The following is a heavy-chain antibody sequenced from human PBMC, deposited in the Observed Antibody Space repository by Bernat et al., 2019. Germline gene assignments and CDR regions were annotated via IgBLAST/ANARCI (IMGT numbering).Heavy chain of an antibody. J-gene: IGHJ6*03. D-gene: IGHD3-10*01. CDR1: GFTFSDYY. CDR2: ISSSSSST. CDR3: AKGLGGNGDFYYYMDV. V-gene: IGHV3-11*05. Sequence: QVQLVESGGGLLKPGGSLRLSCAASGFTFSDYYMSWIRQAPGKGPDWVSYISSSSSSTNYADSVKGRFTIPRDNAKNSLYLQLNSLRAEDTAEYYCAKGLGGNGDFYYYMDVWGKGTTVTVSS.